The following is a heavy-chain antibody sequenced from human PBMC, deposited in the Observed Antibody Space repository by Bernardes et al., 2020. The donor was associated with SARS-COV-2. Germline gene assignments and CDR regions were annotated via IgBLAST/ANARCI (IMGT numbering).Heavy chain of an antibody. V-gene: IGHV3-21*01. CDR1: GFTFTTYS. D-gene: IGHD6-13*01. CDR2: ISTSGSFK. Sequence: GGSLRLSCATSGFTFTTYSMNWVRQAPGKGLEWVSSISTSGSFKYYADSVKGRFSVSRDNAKDSVSLQMNSLRAEDTAVYYCARGIDGSWYQFDLWGQGTLVTVSS. CDR3: ARGIDGSWYQFDL. J-gene: IGHJ5*02.